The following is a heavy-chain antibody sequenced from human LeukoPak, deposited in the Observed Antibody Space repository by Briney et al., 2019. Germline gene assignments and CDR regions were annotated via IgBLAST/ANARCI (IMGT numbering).Heavy chain of an antibody. CDR2: ISAYNGNT. V-gene: IGHV1-18*01. J-gene: IGHJ3*01. CDR3: AKVKLSGDDAFDV. Sequence: GASVKVSCKASGYTFTSYGISWVRQAPGQGLEWMGWISAYNGNTNYAQKLQGRVTMTTDISTSTAYMDLRSLRSDDTAVYDCAKVKLSGDDAFDVWGQGTTVIVSS. CDR1: GYTFTSYG. D-gene: IGHD3-10*01.